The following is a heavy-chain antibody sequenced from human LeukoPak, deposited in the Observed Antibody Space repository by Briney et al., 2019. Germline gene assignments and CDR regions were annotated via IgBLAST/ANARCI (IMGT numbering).Heavy chain of an antibody. CDR1: GFTFSSYW. CDR2: INSDGSST. CDR3: ARDYGDYANWFDP. V-gene: IGHV3-74*01. D-gene: IGHD4-17*01. Sequence: GGSLRLSCAASGFTFSSYWMHWVRQAPRKGLVWVSRINSDGSSTSYADSVKGRFTISRDNAKNTLYLQMNSLRAEDTAVYYCARDYGDYANWFDPWGQGTLVTVSS. J-gene: IGHJ5*02.